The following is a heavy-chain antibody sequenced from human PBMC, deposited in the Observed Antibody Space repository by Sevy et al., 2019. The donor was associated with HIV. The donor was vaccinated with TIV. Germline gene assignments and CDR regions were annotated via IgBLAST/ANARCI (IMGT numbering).Heavy chain of an antibody. D-gene: IGHD3-10*01. Sequence: GGSLRLSCAGSAFTLNNTWMSWVRQAPGKGLEWVGRIKSKSDGGTTDYGAPVRGRFIISRDDLKNTVYLEMNSLKSEDTGVYHCTTDPPGYYYGSGTAPYMDVWGKGTTVTVSS. CDR2: IKSKSDGGTT. J-gene: IGHJ6*04. CDR3: TTDPPGYYYGSGTAPYMDV. V-gene: IGHV3-15*05. CDR1: AFTLNNTW.